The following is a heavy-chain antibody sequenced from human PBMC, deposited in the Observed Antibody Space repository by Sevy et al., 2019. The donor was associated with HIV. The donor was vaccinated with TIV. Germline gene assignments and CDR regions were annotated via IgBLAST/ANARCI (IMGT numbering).Heavy chain of an antibody. V-gene: IGHV3-23*01. CDR1: GFTFSSYA. J-gene: IGHJ6*03. CDR2: ISGSGGST. D-gene: IGHD3-10*01. CDR3: AKDSSRWAYGSGSYLGYMDV. Sequence: VGSLRLSCAASGFTFSSYAMSWVRQAPGKGLEWVSPISGSGGSTYYEDSVKGRFTISRDNTKNTLYLQMNSLRAEDTAVYYWAKDSSRWAYGSGSYLGYMDVWGKGTTVTVSS.